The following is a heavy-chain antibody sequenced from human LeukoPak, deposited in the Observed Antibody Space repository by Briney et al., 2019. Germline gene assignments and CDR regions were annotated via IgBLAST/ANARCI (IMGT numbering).Heavy chain of an antibody. D-gene: IGHD6-13*01. CDR2: IIPILGIA. V-gene: IGHV1-69*04. CDR3: ARGYSSSWYERDRFDY. J-gene: IGHJ4*02. Sequence: SVKVSCTASGGTFSSYAISWVRQAPGQGLEWMGRIIPILGIANYAQKFQGRVTMTTDTSTSTAYMELRSLRSDDTAVYYCARGYSSSWYERDRFDYWGQGTLVTVSS. CDR1: GGTFSSYA.